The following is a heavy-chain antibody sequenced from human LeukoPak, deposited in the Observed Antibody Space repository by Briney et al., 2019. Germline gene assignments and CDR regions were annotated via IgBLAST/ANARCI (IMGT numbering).Heavy chain of an antibody. CDR3: ARSPLWFGPNFDY. Sequence: GGSLRLSCAASGFTVSSNYMSWGRQAPGKGLEWVSVIYSGGSTYYADSVKGRFTISRDNSKNTLYLQMNSLRAEDTAVYYCARSPLWFGPNFDYWGQGTLVTVSS. CDR2: IYSGGST. V-gene: IGHV3-53*01. D-gene: IGHD3-10*01. J-gene: IGHJ4*02. CDR1: GFTVSSNY.